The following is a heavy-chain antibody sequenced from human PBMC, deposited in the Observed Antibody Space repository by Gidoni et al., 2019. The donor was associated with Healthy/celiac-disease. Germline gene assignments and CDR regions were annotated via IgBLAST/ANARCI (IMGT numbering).Heavy chain of an antibody. CDR1: GFTFSSYG. CDR3: AKPYSSSLPTDY. Sequence: QVQLVESGGGVVQPGRSLRLSCAASGFTFSSYGMHWVRQAPGKGLEWVAVISYDGSNKYYADSVKGRFTISRDNSKNTLYLQMNSLRAEDTAVYYCAKPYSSSLPTDYWGQGTLVTVSS. J-gene: IGHJ4*02. D-gene: IGHD6-6*01. V-gene: IGHV3-30*18. CDR2: ISYDGSNK.